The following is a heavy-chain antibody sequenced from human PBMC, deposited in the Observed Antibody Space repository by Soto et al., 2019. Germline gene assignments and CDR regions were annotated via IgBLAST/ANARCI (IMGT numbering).Heavy chain of an antibody. Sequence: EVQLLESGGGLVQPGGSLRLSCAASGFTFSSYAMSWVRQAPGKGLEWVSAISGSGGSTYYADSVKGRFTISRDNSKNTLHLQMHSLSAENTAVYYCAKDLWFGEVLYSPVYYGMDVWGQGTTVTVSS. CDR1: GFTFSSYA. D-gene: IGHD3-10*01. J-gene: IGHJ6*02. V-gene: IGHV3-23*01. CDR2: ISGSGGST. CDR3: AKDLWFGEVLYSPVYYGMDV.